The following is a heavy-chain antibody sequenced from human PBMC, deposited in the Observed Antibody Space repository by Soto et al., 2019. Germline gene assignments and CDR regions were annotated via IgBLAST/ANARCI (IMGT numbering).Heavy chain of an antibody. V-gene: IGHV3-74*01. Sequence: EVQLVESGGGLVQPGGSLRLSCAASGFTFSRYWMHWVRQVPGKGLLWVSRIDEYGSTINYADSVKGRFTISRDNARNNLYLEINSLRAEDTALYYCTRDIGGKGAYWGPGTLVTVSS. CDR2: IDEYGSTI. CDR1: GFTFSRYW. J-gene: IGHJ4*02. D-gene: IGHD3-10*01. CDR3: TRDIGGKGAY.